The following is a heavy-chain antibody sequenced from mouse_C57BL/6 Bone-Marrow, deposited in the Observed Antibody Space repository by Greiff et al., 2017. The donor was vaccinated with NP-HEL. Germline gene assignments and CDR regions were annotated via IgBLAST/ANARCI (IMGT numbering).Heavy chain of an antibody. CDR1: GFTFSSYA. CDR2: ISSGGDYI. Sequence: EVKVEESGEGLVKPGGSLKLSCAASGFTFSSYAMSWVRQTPEKRLEWVAYISSGGDYIYYADTVKGRFTISRDNARNTLYLQMSSLKSEDTAMYYCTRDWNIAMDYWGQGTSVTVSS. J-gene: IGHJ4*01. D-gene: IGHD5-2*01. V-gene: IGHV5-9-1*02. CDR3: TRDWNIAMDY.